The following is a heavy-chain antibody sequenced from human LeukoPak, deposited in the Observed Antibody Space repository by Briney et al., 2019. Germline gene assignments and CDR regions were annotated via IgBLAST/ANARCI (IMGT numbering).Heavy chain of an antibody. CDR2: FDPEDGEP. D-gene: IGHD3-10*01. Sequence: ASVKVSCKVSGDSLAELSMHWVRQAPGKGLEWMGGFDPEDGEPIYAQKFQGRVTMTEDTSPDTVYMELSSLRYEDTAVYYCAVEIRHWGQGTLVTVSS. CDR3: AVEIRH. CDR1: GDSLAELS. J-gene: IGHJ4*02. V-gene: IGHV1-24*01.